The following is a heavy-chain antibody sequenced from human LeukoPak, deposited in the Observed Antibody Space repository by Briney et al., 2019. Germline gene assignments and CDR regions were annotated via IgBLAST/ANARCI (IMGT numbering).Heavy chain of an antibody. D-gene: IGHD3-10*01. CDR3: ARSMVRGAPYYFDY. CDR2: IYPGDSGT. V-gene: IGHV5-51*01. CDR1: GYSFTSYW. J-gene: IGHJ4*02. Sequence: GESLKISCKGSGYSFTSYWIGWVRQLPGKGLEWMGIIYPGDSGTRYSPSFQGQVTMSADKSISTAYLQWSSLNASDTAMYYCARSMVRGAPYYFDYWGQGTLVTVSS.